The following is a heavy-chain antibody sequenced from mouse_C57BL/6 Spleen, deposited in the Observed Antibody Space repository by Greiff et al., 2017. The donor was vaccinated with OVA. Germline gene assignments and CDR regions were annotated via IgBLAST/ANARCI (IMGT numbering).Heavy chain of an antibody. CDR2: IDPNSGGT. CDR1: GYTFTSYW. J-gene: IGHJ3*01. V-gene: IGHV1-62-3*01. CDR3: ARRYYSNYWFAY. Sequence: VQLQQPGAELVKPGASVKLSCKASGYTFTSYWMHWVKQRPGRGLEWIGRIDPNSGGTKYNEKFKGKATLTVDKSSSTAYMELRSLTSEDSAVYYCARRYYSNYWFAYWGQGTLVTVSA. D-gene: IGHD2-5*01.